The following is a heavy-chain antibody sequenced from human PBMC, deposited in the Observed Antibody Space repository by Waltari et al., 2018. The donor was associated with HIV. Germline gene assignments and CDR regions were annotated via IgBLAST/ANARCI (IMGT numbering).Heavy chain of an antibody. J-gene: IGHJ2*01. V-gene: IGHV3-23*01. D-gene: IGHD1-1*01. CDR3: ATNFRYFDR. CDR2: IRETSGST. Sequence: EVQLLESGGDLVQPGGSLRLSCTASGCPFSRHAMSWVRPDPGKGLEWVSVIRETSGSTYYADSVKGRFTISRDNSKNTLYLQMTSLRAEDTAIYYCATNFRYFDRWGRGTLVTVSS. CDR1: GCPFSRHA.